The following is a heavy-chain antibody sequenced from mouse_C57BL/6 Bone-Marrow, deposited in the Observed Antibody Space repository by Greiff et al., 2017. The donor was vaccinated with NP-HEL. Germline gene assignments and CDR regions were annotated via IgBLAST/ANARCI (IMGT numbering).Heavy chain of an antibody. V-gene: IGHV3-3*01. Sequence: EVQVVESGPSLVRPSQTLSLTCTVTGFSINSDCYWIWIRQFPGNKLEYIGYTFYSGITYYNPSLESRTYITRDTSKNQFSLKLSSVTTEDTATYYCARDRGDRGYFDVWGTGTTVTVSS. CDR3: ARDRGDRGYFDV. CDR2: TFYSGIT. J-gene: IGHJ1*03. D-gene: IGHD3-1*01. CDR1: GFSINSDCY.